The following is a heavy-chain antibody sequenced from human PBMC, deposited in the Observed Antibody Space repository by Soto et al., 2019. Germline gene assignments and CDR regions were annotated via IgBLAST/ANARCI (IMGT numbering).Heavy chain of an antibody. CDR1: GFRFGSYA. D-gene: IGHD3-3*01. J-gene: IGHJ4*02. Sequence: VGSLRLSCAASGFRFGSYALSWVRQAPGKGLEWVSTISGSDGKTFYADSVKGRFSISRDTSQSTLYLQMNSLRADDTAMYYCARWSYLDYWGQGTRVTFSS. CDR3: ARWSYLDY. CDR2: ISGSDGKT. V-gene: IGHV3-23*01.